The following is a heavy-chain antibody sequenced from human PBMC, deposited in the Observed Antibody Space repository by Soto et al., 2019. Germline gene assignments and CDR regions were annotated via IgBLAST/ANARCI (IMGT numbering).Heavy chain of an antibody. CDR2: IYHSGST. D-gene: IGHD5-12*01. Sequence: SETLSLTCAVSGYSISSGYYRGWIRQPPGKGLEWIGSIYHSGSTYYNPSLKSRVTISVDTSKNQFSLKLSSVTAADTAVYYCARDERWLQSSFDYWGQGTLVTVSS. J-gene: IGHJ4*02. V-gene: IGHV4-38-2*02. CDR1: GYSISSGYY. CDR3: ARDERWLQSSFDY.